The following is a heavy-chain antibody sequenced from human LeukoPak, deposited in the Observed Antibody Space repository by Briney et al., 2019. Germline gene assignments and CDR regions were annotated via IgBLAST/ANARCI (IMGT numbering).Heavy chain of an antibody. CDR3: ARDPSSSSSPYYYYGMDV. J-gene: IGHJ6*02. D-gene: IGHD6-13*01. CDR2: ISAYNGNT. Sequence: GGPVKVSCKASGYTFTSYGISWVRQAPGQGLEWMGWISAYNGNTNYAQKLQGRVTMTTDTSTSTAYMELRSLRSDDTAVYYCARDPSSSSSPYYYYGMDVWGQGTTVTVSS. V-gene: IGHV1-18*01. CDR1: GYTFTSYG.